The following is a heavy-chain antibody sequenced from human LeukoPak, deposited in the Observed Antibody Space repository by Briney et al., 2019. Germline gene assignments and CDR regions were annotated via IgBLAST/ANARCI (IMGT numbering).Heavy chain of an antibody. CDR3: ARASPADFNL. J-gene: IGHJ2*01. CDR2: IRGDGIVT. V-gene: IGHV3-74*01. Sequence: GWSLRLSCVASEFAFSNYWIHWVRQAPGKGLVWVSRIRGDGIVTNYADSVEGRFTVSRDNAKNTVHLQMNSLRDDDTAVYYCARASPADFNLWGRGTLVTVSS. CDR1: EFAFSNYW.